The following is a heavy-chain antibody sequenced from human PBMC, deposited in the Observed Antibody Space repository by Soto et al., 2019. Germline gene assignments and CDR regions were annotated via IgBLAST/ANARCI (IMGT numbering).Heavy chain of an antibody. D-gene: IGHD2-21*01. Sequence: ASVKVSCKASGYTFSDYYLHWVRQAPGQVLEWMGLISPNSGATEYAPKFQGRVTMTTDTSISTAFLKLASLRPDDTAIYYCARGPRKQLWLPFAHGGQGTLVTVSS. CDR2: ISPNSGAT. CDR3: ARGPRKQLWLPFAH. CDR1: GYTFSDYY. J-gene: IGHJ1*01. V-gene: IGHV1-2*02.